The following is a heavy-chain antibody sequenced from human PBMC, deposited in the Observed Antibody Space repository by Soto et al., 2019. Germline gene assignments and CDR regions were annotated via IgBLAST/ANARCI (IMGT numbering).Heavy chain of an antibody. CDR3: ARDSNYYDSSGYPYWYFDL. CDR1: GFTFSSYS. D-gene: IGHD3-22*01. Sequence: EVQLVESGGGLVQPGGSLRLSCAASGFTFSSYSMNWVRQAPGKGLEWVSYISSSSSTIYYADSVKGRFTISRDNAKNSLYRQMNSLRDEDTAVYYCARDSNYYDSSGYPYWYFDLWGRGTLVTVSS. V-gene: IGHV3-48*02. J-gene: IGHJ2*01. CDR2: ISSSSSTI.